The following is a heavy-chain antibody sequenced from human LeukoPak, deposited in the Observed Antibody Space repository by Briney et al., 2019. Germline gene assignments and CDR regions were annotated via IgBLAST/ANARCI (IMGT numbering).Heavy chain of an antibody. J-gene: IGHJ4*02. D-gene: IGHD3-3*01. CDR1: GFTFDDYA. CDR2: INWNSGSI. V-gene: IGHV3-9*01. Sequence: GGSLRLSCAASGFTFDDYAMHWVRQAPGKGLEWVSGINWNSGSIGYADSVKGRFTISRDNAKNSLYLQMNSLRAEDTAVYYCAKDIGSIFGVVIKDYWGQGTLVTVSS. CDR3: AKDIGSIFGVVIKDY.